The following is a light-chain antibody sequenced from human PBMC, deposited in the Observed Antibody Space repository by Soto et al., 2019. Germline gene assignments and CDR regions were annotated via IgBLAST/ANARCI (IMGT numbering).Light chain of an antibody. J-gene: IGLJ3*02. CDR1: SSDIGAYNH. V-gene: IGLV2-14*01. Sequence: QSALTQPASVSGSPGQSITISCTGTSSDIGAYNHVSWYQQYPGKAPTLMIYEVTNRPSGVSSRFSGSKSGNTASLTISGLQAEDEGDYYCSSYTTSDNWVFGGGTKVTVL. CDR3: SSYTTSDNWV. CDR2: EVT.